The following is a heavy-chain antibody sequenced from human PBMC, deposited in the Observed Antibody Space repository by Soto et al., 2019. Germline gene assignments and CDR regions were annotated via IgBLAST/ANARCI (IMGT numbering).Heavy chain of an antibody. CDR1: GYTFTSFG. CDR2: ISAYNGNT. V-gene: IGHV1-18*01. J-gene: IGHJ4*02. Sequence: QVQLVQSGAEVKKPGASVKVSCKASGYTFTSFGISWVRQAPGQGLEWMGWISAYNGNTNFAQDLQGRVAMTTDTSMSTAYMELRSLRPDDTAVYYCARDFYGSGNYYRIDYWGQGTLVTVPS. CDR3: ARDFYGSGNYYRIDY. D-gene: IGHD3-10*01.